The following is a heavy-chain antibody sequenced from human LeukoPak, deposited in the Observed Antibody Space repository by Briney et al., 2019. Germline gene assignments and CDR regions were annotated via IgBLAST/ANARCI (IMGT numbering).Heavy chain of an antibody. CDR1: GFTFRSYA. CDR2: FCGCGGNT. V-gene: IGHV3-23*01. CDR3: AKDRSGPRLWFRELLLVGYFDL. Sequence: GGSLRLSCAASGFTFRSYAMSWVRQAPGQGVEWVSAFCGCGGNTYYADSVEGRFTISRDNSKNALYLQEHSLRAEDTAVYYCAKDRSGPRLWFRELLLVGYFDLGDQGTLDRLSS. J-gene: IGHJ4*02. D-gene: IGHD3-10*01.